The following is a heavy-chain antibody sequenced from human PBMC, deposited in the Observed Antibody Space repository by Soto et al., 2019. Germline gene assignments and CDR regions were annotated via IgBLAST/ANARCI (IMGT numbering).Heavy chain of an antibody. J-gene: IGHJ4*02. D-gene: IGHD3-3*01. CDR3: AGWSGAHQFFEY. V-gene: IGHV3-23*01. CDR1: GFTFSSYA. Sequence: EVHLLESGGGLVQPGGSLRLSCAASGFTFSSYAMTWVRQAPGKGLEWVSTISGSGGGTYYADSVKGHFTISRDNSKNTLYLQMDSLRGEDTAVYYCAGWSGAHQFFEYWGQGTLVTVSS. CDR2: ISGSGGGT.